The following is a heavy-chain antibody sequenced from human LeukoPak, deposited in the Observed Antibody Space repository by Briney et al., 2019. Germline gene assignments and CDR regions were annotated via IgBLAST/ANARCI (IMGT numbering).Heavy chain of an antibody. J-gene: IGHJ4*02. CDR1: GFTFSIYS. CDR3: AREGPYCTGTSCYVDY. Sequence: GGSLRLSCAASGFTFSIYSMNWVRQAPGKGLEWVSSISSSSYIYYADSVRGRFTISRDNAKNPLYLQVHSLSAEDTAVYYCAREGPYCTGTSCYVDYWGQGTLVTVSS. V-gene: IGHV3-21*01. CDR2: ISSSSYI. D-gene: IGHD2-2*01.